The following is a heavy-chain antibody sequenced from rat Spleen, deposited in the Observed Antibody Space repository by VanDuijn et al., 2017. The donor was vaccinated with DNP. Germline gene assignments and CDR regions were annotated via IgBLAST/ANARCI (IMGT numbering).Heavy chain of an antibody. V-gene: IGHV6-6*01. Sequence: EVKLVESGGGLVQPGRSLKLSCATSGFTFSTAWMYWYRQFPEKRLEWVARIKAKSNNYATDYTESVKGRFTISRDDSKSSIYLQMNNLKEEDSAIYYCANPGNWGQGVMVTVSS. D-gene: IGHD4-3*01. CDR3: ANPGN. CDR1: GFTFSTAW. J-gene: IGHJ2*01. CDR2: IKAKSNNYAT.